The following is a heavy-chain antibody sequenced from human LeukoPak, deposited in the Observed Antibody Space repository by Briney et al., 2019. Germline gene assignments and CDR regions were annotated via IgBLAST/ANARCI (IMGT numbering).Heavy chain of an antibody. V-gene: IGHV4-38-2*01. D-gene: IGHD3-9*01. CDR1: GYSISSGYY. Sequence: SETLSLTCAVSGYSISSGYYWGWIRQPPGKGLEWIGSIYHSGSTYYNPSLKSRVTISVDTSKNQFSLKLSSVTAADTAVYYCVRCADKGPARKFDPWGQGTLVTVSS. CDR2: IYHSGST. CDR3: VRCADKGPARKFDP. J-gene: IGHJ5*02.